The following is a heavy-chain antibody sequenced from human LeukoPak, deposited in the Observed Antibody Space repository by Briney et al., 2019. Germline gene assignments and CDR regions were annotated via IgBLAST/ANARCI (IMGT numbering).Heavy chain of an antibody. CDR2: SIPIFGTA. Sequence: ASVKVSCKASGGTFSSYAISWVRQAPGQGLEWMGGSIPIFGTANYAQKFQGRVTITADESTSTAYMELSSLRSEDTAVYYCARDKKPYSSGWYLTYYFDYWGQGTLVTVSS. D-gene: IGHD6-19*01. V-gene: IGHV1-69*13. CDR1: GGTFSSYA. CDR3: ARDKKPYSSGWYLTYYFDY. J-gene: IGHJ4*02.